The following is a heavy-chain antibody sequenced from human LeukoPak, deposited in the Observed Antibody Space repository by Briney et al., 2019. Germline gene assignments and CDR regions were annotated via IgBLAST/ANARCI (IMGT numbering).Heavy chain of an antibody. Sequence: ASVKVSCKVSGYTLTELSMHWVRQAPGKGLEWVGGFDPEDGETIYAQKFQGRVSMTVDTSTDEAYMDLSSLRLEDTAVYYCDSDLVEDWFDPWGQGTLVTVSS. CDR2: FDPEDGET. V-gene: IGHV1-24*01. J-gene: IGHJ5*02. CDR1: GYTLTELS. CDR3: DSDLVEDWFDP. D-gene: IGHD3-16*02.